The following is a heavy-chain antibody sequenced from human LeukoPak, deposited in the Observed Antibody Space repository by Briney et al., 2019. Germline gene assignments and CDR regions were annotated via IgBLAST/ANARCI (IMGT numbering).Heavy chain of an antibody. CDR2: ISSSNSYT. Sequence: SGGSLRLSCAASGFTFSDYYMSWIRQAPGKGLEWVSYISSSNSYTNYADSVKGRFYADSVKGRFTISRDNAKNSLYLQMNSLRAEDMAVYYCASLTYYFDSSGYYPGYFQHWGQGTLVTVSS. J-gene: IGHJ1*01. D-gene: IGHD3-22*01. V-gene: IGHV3-11*03. CDR3: ASLTYYFDSSGYYPGYFQH. CDR1: GFTFSDYY.